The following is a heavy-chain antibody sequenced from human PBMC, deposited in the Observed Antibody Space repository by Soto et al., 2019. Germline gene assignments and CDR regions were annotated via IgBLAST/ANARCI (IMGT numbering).Heavy chain of an antibody. CDR3: AKDKGEAAAGTSLYYYYYMDV. J-gene: IGHJ6*03. Sequence: EVQLVESGGGLVQPGRSLRLSCAASGFTFDDYAMHWVRQAPGKGLEWVSGISWNSGSIGYADSVKGRFTISRDNAENSLYLQMNSLRAEDTALYYCAKDKGEAAAGTSLYYYYYMDVWGKGTTVTVSS. V-gene: IGHV3-9*01. CDR1: GFTFDDYA. CDR2: ISWNSGSI. D-gene: IGHD6-13*01.